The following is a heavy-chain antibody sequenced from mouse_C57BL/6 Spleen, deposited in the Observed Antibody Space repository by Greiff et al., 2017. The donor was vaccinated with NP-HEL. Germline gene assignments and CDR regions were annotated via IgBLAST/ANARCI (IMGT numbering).Heavy chain of an antibody. CDR3: ARIYYEFAY. V-gene: IGHV2-2*01. J-gene: IGHJ3*01. CDR2: IWSGGST. CDR1: GFSLTSYG. D-gene: IGHD2-4*01. Sequence: QVQLQQSGPGLVQPSQSLSITCTVSGFSLTSYGVHWVRQSPGKGLEWLGVIWSGGSTDYNAAFISRLSISKDNSKSQVFFKMNSLQADDTAIYYCARIYYEFAYWGQGTLVTVSA.